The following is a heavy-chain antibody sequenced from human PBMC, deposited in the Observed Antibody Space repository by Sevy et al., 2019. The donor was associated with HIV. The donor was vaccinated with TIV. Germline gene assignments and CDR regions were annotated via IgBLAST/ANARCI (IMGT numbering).Heavy chain of an antibody. CDR2: IWSDGNHK. D-gene: IGHD3-10*01. V-gene: IGHV3-33*01. Sequence: GGSLRLSCAASGFTFSTYGMHWVRQAPGKGLEWVAVIWSDGNHKYYADPVKGRFTFSSDNSRNTLSLQMNSLRVEDTAIYYCVRERGPFDGFDIWGQGTMVTVSS. J-gene: IGHJ3*02. CDR1: GFTFSTYG. CDR3: VRERGPFDGFDI.